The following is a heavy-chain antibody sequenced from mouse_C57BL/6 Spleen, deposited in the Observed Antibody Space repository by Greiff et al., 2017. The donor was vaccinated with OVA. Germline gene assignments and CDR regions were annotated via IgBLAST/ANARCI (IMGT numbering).Heavy chain of an antibody. J-gene: IGHJ4*01. CDR3: ARSSSHYYYAMDY. V-gene: IGHV1-59*01. CDR2: IDPSDSYT. CDR1: GYTFTSYW. Sequence: QVQLQQPGAELVRPGTSVKLSCKASGYTFTSYWMHWVKQRPGQGLEWIGVIDPSDSYTNYNQKFKGKATLTVDTSSSTAYMQLSSLTSEDSAVYYCARSSSHYYYAMDYWGQGTSVTVSS. D-gene: IGHD1-1*01.